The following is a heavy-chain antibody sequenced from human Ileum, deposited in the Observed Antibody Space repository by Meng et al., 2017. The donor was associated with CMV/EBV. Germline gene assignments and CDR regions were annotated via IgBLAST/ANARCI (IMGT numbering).Heavy chain of an antibody. Sequence: GESLKISCVASGFTFSIYGMHWVRQAPGKGLEWVASILYDGSYKFYADSVKGRFTISRDNPKNTMYLQMNNLRAEDTAVYYCAKKSPSGEYLASPVDSWGQGTLVTVSS. CDR3: AKKSPSGEYLASPVDS. V-gene: IGHV3-30*02. J-gene: IGHJ4*02. CDR2: ILYDGSYK. D-gene: IGHD2/OR15-2a*01. CDR1: GFTFSIYG.